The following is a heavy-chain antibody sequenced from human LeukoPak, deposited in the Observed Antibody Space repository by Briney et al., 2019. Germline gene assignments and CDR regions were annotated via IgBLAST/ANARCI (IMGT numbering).Heavy chain of an antibody. Sequence: GGSLRLSCEASGFTFSSYSMNWVRQAPGKGLEWVSYISSSRGTTYYADSVKGRFTISRDNAKNSLYLQMNSLRAEDTAVYYCATGRGYSDYLLDYWGQGTLVTVSS. CDR2: ISSSRGTT. D-gene: IGHD5-12*01. V-gene: IGHV3-48*01. CDR1: GFTFSSYS. CDR3: ATGRGYSDYLLDY. J-gene: IGHJ4*02.